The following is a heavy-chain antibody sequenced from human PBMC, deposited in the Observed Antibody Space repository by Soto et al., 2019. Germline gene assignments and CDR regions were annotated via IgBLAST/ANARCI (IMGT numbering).Heavy chain of an antibody. J-gene: IGHJ5*02. CDR2: IYYSGST. V-gene: IGHV4-59*01. CDR1: GGSISSYY. Sequence: PEETLSLTCTVSGGSISSYYWSWTRQPPGKGLEWIGYIYYSGSTKYNPSLKSRVTISVDTSKTQFSLKLSSVTAADTAVYYCARDRWRGRYVDWLEDWFDPWGQGTLVTVSS. D-gene: IGHD3-9*01. CDR3: ARDRWRGRYVDWLEDWFDP.